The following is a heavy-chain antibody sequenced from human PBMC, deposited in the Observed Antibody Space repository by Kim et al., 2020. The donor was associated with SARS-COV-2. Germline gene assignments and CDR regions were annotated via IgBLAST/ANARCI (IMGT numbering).Heavy chain of an antibody. V-gene: IGHV3-7*01. CDR3: ARDWVYPQQLVPSFFDY. CDR2: IKQDGSEK. J-gene: IGHJ4*02. Sequence: GGSLRLSCAASGFTFSSYWMSWVRQAPGKGLEWVANIKQDGSEKYYVDSVKGRFTISRDNAKNSLYLQINSLRAEDTAVYYCARDWVYPQQLVPSFFDYWGQGTLVTVSS. CDR1: GFTFSSYW. D-gene: IGHD6-13*01.